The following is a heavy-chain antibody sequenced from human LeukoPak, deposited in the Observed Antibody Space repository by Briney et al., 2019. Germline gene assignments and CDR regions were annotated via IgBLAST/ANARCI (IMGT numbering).Heavy chain of an antibody. J-gene: IGHJ4*02. D-gene: IGHD3-16*01. CDR3: ARLTPPFDY. CDR1: GFTFDDYA. CDR2: ISGDGGGTT. Sequence: PGGSLRLSCAPSGFTFDDYAIYWVRQAPGKGLEWVCLISGDGGGTTYYADSVKGRFTISRDNAKNTLYLQMNSLRAEDTAVYYCARLTPPFDYWGQGTLVTVSS. V-gene: IGHV3-43*02.